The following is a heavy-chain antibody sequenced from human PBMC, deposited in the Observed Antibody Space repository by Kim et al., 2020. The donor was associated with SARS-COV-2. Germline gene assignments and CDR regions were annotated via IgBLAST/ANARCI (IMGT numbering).Heavy chain of an antibody. D-gene: IGHD1-7*01. J-gene: IGHJ1*01. V-gene: IGHV4-4*02. CDR3: ARSERITGTTGYFQH. Sequence: SETLSLTCAVSGGSISSSNWWSWVRQPPGKGLEWIGEIYHSGSTNYNPSLKSRVTISVDKSKNQFSLKLSSVTAADTAVYYCARSERITGTTGYFQHWGQGTLVTVSS. CDR2: IYHSGST. CDR1: GGSISSSNW.